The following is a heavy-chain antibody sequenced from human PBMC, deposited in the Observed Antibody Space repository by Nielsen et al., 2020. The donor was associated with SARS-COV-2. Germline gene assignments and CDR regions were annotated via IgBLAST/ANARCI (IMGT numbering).Heavy chain of an antibody. V-gene: IGHV1-69*13. CDR3: ARGVGGTTGLFDY. Sequence: SSVQVSCKASEGTFSSYAISWVRQAPGQVLEWMGGIIPIFGTANYAQKFQGRVTITADESTSTAYMELSSLRSEDTAVYYCARGVGGTTGLFDYWGQGTLVTVSS. D-gene: IGHD6-19*01. CDR1: EGTFSSYA. CDR2: IIPIFGTA. J-gene: IGHJ4*02.